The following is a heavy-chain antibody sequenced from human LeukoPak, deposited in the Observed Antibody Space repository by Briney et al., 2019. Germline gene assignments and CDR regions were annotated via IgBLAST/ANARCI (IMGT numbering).Heavy chain of an antibody. D-gene: IGHD1-26*01. CDR1: GGSFSGYA. CDR3: ARGQSVGWEIGVCDF. V-gene: IGHV3-33*01. Sequence: GGSLRLSCAVSGGSFSGYAMHWVRQAPGKGLEWVGLIKYDASDEYYADSVKGRFTISRDDSRNTLYLQMTSLRAEDTAVYYCARGQSVGWEIGVCDFWGQGSLVTVAS. J-gene: IGHJ4*02. CDR2: IKYDASDE.